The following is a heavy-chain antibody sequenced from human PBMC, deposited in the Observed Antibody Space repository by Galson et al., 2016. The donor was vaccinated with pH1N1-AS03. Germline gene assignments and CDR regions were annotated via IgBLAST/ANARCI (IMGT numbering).Heavy chain of an antibody. CDR3: AGYHGVGNGAFDI. J-gene: IGHJ3*02. V-gene: IGHV1-69*13. Sequence: SVKVSCKASGGTSNNFAISWVRQAPGQGLEWLGRIILVFGTTNYAQKFQGRVMITADESTSTAYMELSSLRFDDTAVYYCAGYHGVGNGAFDIWGRGTLVTVTS. CDR1: GGTSNNFA. CDR2: IILVFGTT. D-gene: IGHD3-10*01.